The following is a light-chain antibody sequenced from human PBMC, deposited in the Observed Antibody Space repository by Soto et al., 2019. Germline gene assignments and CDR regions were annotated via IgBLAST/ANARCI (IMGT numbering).Light chain of an antibody. CDR3: QQYNDLPLT. Sequence: DTQMTQSPSSLSASVGDRVTITCQASQDISNFLNWYQHKPGKAPKLLIYDASNLETGVPSRFSGSGSGTDFTFTISSLQPEDIATYYCQQYNDLPLTFGGGTKVDIK. CDR2: DAS. V-gene: IGKV1-33*01. CDR1: QDISNF. J-gene: IGKJ4*01.